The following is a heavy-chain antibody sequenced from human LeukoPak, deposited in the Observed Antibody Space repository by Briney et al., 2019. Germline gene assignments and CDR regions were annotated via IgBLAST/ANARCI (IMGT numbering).Heavy chain of an antibody. CDR1: GGSISSSSYY. Sequence: SETLSLTCTVSGGSISSSSYYWGWIRQPPGKGLDWIGSIYHSGSSYYNPSLKSRVTISVDTSKNQFSLKLSSVTAADTAVYYCARFIVPAERAGNWFDPWGQGTLVTVSS. V-gene: IGHV4-39*07. J-gene: IGHJ5*02. CDR2: IYHSGSS. CDR3: ARFIVPAERAGNWFDP. D-gene: IGHD2-2*01.